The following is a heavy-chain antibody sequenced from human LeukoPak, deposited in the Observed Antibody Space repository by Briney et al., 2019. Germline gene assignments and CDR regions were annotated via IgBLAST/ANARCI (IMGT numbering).Heavy chain of an antibody. Sequence: SETLSLTCTVSGGSISSYYWSWIRQPPGKGLEWIGYIYYSGSTNYNPSLKSRVTISVDTSKNQFSLKLSSVTAADTAVYYCARGFDCGAVYWGQGTLVTVSS. CDR2: IYYSGST. CDR1: GGSISSYY. CDR3: ARGFDCGAVY. V-gene: IGHV4-59*01. J-gene: IGHJ4*02. D-gene: IGHD4-17*01.